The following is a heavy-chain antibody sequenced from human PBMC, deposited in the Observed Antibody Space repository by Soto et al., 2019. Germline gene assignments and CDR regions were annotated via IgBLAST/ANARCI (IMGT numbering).Heavy chain of an antibody. CDR1: GFTFSSYG. J-gene: IGHJ4*02. V-gene: IGHV3-30*18. CDR2: ISYDGSNK. D-gene: IGHD6-6*01. Sequence: QVQLVESGGGVVQPGRSLRLSCAASGFTFSSYGMHWVRQAPGKGLEWVAVISYDGSNKYYADSVKGRFTISRDNSKNPLYLQMNSLRAEDTAVYYCAKDDGYSSSPGGFDYWGQGTLVTVSS. CDR3: AKDDGYSSSPGGFDY.